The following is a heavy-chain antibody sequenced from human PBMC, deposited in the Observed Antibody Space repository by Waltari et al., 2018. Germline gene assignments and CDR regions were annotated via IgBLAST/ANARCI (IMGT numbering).Heavy chain of an antibody. D-gene: IGHD6-13*01. CDR1: GFTFSSYA. J-gene: IGHJ4*02. CDR2: ISYDGSNK. Sequence: QVQLVESGGGVVQPGRSLRLSCAASGFTFSSYAMHWVRQAPGKGLEWVAVISYDGSNKYYADSVKGRFTISRDNSKNTLYLQMNSLRAEDTAVYDCARAASSSFPLDYWGQGTLVTVSS. CDR3: ARAASSSFPLDY. V-gene: IGHV3-30*01.